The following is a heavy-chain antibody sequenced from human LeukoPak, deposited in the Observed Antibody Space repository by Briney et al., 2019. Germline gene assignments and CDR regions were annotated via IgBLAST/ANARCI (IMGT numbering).Heavy chain of an antibody. CDR2: ISSNGGST. CDR1: GFTFSTYA. V-gene: IGHV3-64D*06. Sequence: GSLRLSCAASGFTFSTYAMHWVRQAPGKGLEHVSRISSNGGSTYDADSVKGRFTISRDNSKNTLYLQMNGLRAEDTAVYYCVTSPPMKIDSWGHGTLVIVSS. CDR3: VTSPPMKIDS. J-gene: IGHJ5*01.